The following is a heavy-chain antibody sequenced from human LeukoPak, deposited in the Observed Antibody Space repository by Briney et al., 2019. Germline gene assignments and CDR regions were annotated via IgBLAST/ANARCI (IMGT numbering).Heavy chain of an antibody. CDR2: ISGSGGST. CDR1: GFTFSSYA. D-gene: IGHD6-13*01. Sequence: GGSLRLSCAASGFTFSSYAMSWVRQAPGKGLEWVSVISGSGGSTYYADSVKGRFTISRDNSKNTLYLQMDSLRVEDTAVYYCAKGGSSWYLSWGQGILVTVSS. J-gene: IGHJ4*02. V-gene: IGHV3-23*01. CDR3: AKGGSSWYLS.